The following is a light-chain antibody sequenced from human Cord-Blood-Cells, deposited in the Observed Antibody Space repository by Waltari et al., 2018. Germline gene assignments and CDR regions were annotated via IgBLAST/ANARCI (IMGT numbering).Light chain of an antibody. V-gene: IGLV2-23*01. CDR3: CSYAGSSTVV. J-gene: IGLJ2*01. CDR2: EGS. CDR1: SSDVGSYNL. Sequence: QSALTQPASVSGSPGQSITISCTGTSSDVGSYNLVSWYQQHPGKAPKLMIYEGSTRPSGFSNRFSGSKSGNTASLTISGLQAEDEADYYCCSYAGSSTVVFGGGTKLTVL.